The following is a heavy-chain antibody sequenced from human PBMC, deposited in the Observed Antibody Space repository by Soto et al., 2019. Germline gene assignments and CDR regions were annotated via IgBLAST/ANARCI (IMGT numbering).Heavy chain of an antibody. CDR2: ISSSSTYI. CDR3: AREGSDSNYVPFVDY. V-gene: IGHV3-21*01. Sequence: KPGGSLRLSCAASGFTFSSYSMNWVRQAPGKGLEWVSSISSSSTYIYYADSVKGRFTISRDNAKNSLYLQMNSLRAEDTAVYYCAREGSDSNYVPFVDYWGQGTLVTVSS. J-gene: IGHJ4*02. CDR1: GFTFSSYS. D-gene: IGHD4-4*01.